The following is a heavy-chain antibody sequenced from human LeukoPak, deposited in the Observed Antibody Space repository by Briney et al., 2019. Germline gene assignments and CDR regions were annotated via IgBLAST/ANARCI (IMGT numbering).Heavy chain of an antibody. CDR3: ARHARYYDILTGYYSPVLFDI. D-gene: IGHD3-9*01. Sequence: PGGSLRLSCAASGFTFSSYEMNWVRQAPGKGLEWVSYISSSGSTIYYADSVKGRFTISRDNAKNSQYLQMNSLRAEDTAVYYCARHARYYDILTGYYSPVLFDIWGQGTMVTVSS. J-gene: IGHJ3*02. V-gene: IGHV3-48*03. CDR2: ISSSGSTI. CDR1: GFTFSSYE.